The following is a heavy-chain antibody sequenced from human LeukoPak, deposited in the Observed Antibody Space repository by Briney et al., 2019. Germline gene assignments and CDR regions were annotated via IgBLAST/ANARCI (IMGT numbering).Heavy chain of an antibody. D-gene: IGHD3-9*01. CDR2: INPSGGST. J-gene: IGHJ4*02. CDR3: ARDFLTGYYYFDY. CDR1: GYTFTSYY. V-gene: IGHV1-46*01. Sequence: ASVKVSCKASGYTFTSYYIHWVRQAPGQGLEWMGIINPSGGSTSYAQKFQGRVTMTGDTSTSTVYMELSSLRPEDTAVYYCARDFLTGYYYFDYWGQGTLVTVSS.